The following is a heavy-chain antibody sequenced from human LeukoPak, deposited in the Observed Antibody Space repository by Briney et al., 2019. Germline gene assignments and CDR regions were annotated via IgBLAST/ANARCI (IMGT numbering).Heavy chain of an antibody. V-gene: IGHV3-66*01. Sequence: GGSLRLSCAASGFTVSSNYMSWVRQAPGKGLEWVSVIYSGGSTYYADSVKGRFTISRDNSKNTLYLQMNSLRAEDTAVYYCARGDYYGSSGYQDWGQGTLVTVSS. CDR3: ARGDYYGSSGYQD. CDR2: IYSGGST. D-gene: IGHD3-22*01. J-gene: IGHJ4*02. CDR1: GFTVSSNY.